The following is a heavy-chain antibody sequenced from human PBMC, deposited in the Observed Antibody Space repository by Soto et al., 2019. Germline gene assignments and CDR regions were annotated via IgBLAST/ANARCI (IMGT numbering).Heavy chain of an antibody. J-gene: IGHJ4*02. CDR2: FDLSASYT. CDR3: AKHPHTGARGGVVTTLRLDY. CDR1: GYSFTNFW. D-gene: IGHD4-17*01. V-gene: IGHV5-10-1*01. Sequence: PGESLRLSCESSGYSFTNFWISWVRQMPGTGLEWVGRFDLSASYTNYSLSFPRHATFSTDESINTAYLHWSSLKAPATPMSKFAKHPHTGARGGVVTTLRLDYWGQGTLVTVSS.